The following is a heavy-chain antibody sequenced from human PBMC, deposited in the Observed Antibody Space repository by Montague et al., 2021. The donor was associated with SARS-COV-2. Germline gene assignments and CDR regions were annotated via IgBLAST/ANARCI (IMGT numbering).Heavy chain of an antibody. CDR1: GDSVSNDRYY. Sequence: SETLSLTCTVSGDSVSNDRYYWGWIRQSPGKGLEWIETIYFLGNTYYSPSLKSRVTMSVDTSKNQLSLRLTSVTASDTAIYYCARSAMILGVFTSWFDPWGQGTLVTVSS. CDR2: IYFLGNT. D-gene: IGHD3-10*01. CDR3: ARSAMILGVFTSWFDP. J-gene: IGHJ5*02. V-gene: IGHV4-39*01.